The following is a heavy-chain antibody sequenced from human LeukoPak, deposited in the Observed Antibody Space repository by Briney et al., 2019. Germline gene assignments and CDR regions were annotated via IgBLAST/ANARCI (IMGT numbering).Heavy chain of an antibody. Sequence: GGSLRLSCTVSGFSLSSCAMSWVRRAPGKGLEWVSATSSSDDGKYYADSVRGRFTISRDNSKNTLYLQMNSLRAEDTAVYYCAKVQLLRTVRGPTDYWGQGTLVTVSS. J-gene: IGHJ4*02. CDR2: TSSSDDGK. CDR3: AKVQLLRTVRGPTDY. V-gene: IGHV3-23*01. D-gene: IGHD3-10*01. CDR1: GFSLSSCA.